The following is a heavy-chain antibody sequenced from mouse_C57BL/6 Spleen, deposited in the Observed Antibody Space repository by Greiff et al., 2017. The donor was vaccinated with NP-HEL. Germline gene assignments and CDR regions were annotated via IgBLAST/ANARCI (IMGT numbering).Heavy chain of an antibody. D-gene: IGHD1-1*01. V-gene: IGHV1-26*01. J-gene: IGHJ1*03. CDR1: GYTFTDYY. Sequence: EVQLQQSGPELVKPGASVKISCKASGYTFTDYYMNWVKQSHGKSLEWIGDINPNNGGTSYNQKFKGKATLTVDKSSSTAYMELRSLTSEDSAVYYCAIYYGSNWYFDVWGTGTTVTVSS. CDR2: INPNNGGT. CDR3: AIYYGSNWYFDV.